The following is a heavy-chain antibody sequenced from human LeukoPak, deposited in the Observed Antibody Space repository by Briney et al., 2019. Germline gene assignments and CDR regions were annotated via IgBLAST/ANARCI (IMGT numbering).Heavy chain of an antibody. CDR2: INQDGSAK. CDR1: GFTFSSYC. CDR3: ARGTPRKVYYYDSSGYYSSSFDY. D-gene: IGHD3-22*01. J-gene: IGHJ4*02. Sequence: GGSLRLSRAASGFTFSSYCMSWVRQAPGKGLEWVANINQDGSAKYYVDSVKGRFTISRDNAKNSLYLQMNSLRAEDTAVYYCARGTPRKVYYYDSSGYYSSSFDYWGEGTLVTVSS. V-gene: IGHV3-7*01.